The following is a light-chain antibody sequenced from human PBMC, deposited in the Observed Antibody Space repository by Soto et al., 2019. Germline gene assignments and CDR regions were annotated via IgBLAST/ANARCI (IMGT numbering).Light chain of an antibody. CDR1: QSVSTY. J-gene: IGKJ5*01. CDR2: GAS. CDR3: QQRSNWLIT. Sequence: EIVLTQSPATLSLSPGERATLSCRASQSVSTYLAWYQQKPGQAPRLLIYGASTRATGIPARFSGSGSGTEFTLTISSLQSEDFAVYYCQQRSNWLITFGQGTRLEIK. V-gene: IGKV3-11*01.